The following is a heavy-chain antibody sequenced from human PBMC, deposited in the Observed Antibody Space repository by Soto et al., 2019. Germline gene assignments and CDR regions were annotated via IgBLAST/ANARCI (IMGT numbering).Heavy chain of an antibody. Sequence: QVQLVQSGAEVKKPGSSVKVSCKASGGTFSSYAISWVRQAPGQGLEWMGGIIPIFGTANYAQKFQGRVTITVDKSTSTAYMELSSLRSEDTAVYYCARSRGITIFGVVKTYYFDYWGQGTLVTVSS. D-gene: IGHD3-3*01. J-gene: IGHJ4*02. V-gene: IGHV1-69*06. CDR1: GGTFSSYA. CDR3: ARSRGITIFGVVKTYYFDY. CDR2: IIPIFGTA.